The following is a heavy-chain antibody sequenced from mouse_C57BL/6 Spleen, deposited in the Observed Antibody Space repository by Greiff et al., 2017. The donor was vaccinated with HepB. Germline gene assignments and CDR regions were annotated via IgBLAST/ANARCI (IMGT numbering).Heavy chain of an antibody. J-gene: IGHJ2*01. D-gene: IGHD3-2*02. V-gene: IGHV1-64*01. Sequence: QVQLQQPGAELVKPGASVKLSCKASGYTFTSYFMHWVKQRPGQGLEWLGMIHPNSGSINYNAKFMSKATLTVDKSSSTAYMQLSSLPSEDAAVYDCARDGSGGDYWGQGTTLTVSS. CDR1: GYTFTSYF. CDR2: IHPNSGSI. CDR3: ARDGSGGDY.